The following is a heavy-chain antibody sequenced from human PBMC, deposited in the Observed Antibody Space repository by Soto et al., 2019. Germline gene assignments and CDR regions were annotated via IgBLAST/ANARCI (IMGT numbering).Heavy chain of an antibody. Sequence: QLLESGGGLVQPGGSLGLSCAVSGFTFSSYAMSWVRQAPGKGLEWISVISGSGKSTNYADSVKGRFTTSRDNSKNTLYLLMSGLRAEDTAIYYCAKLSSVTMIVDVITGRSFDYWGQGTLVTVSS. D-gene: IGHD3-22*01. V-gene: IGHV3-23*01. J-gene: IGHJ4*02. CDR1: GFTFSSYA. CDR2: ISGSGKST. CDR3: AKLSSVTMIVDVITGRSFDY.